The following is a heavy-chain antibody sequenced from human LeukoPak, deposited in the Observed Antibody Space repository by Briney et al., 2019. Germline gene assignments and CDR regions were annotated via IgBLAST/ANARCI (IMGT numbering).Heavy chain of an antibody. D-gene: IGHD4-23*01. Sequence: GGSLRLSCTASGFTFTSYWMHWVRQAPGTGLVWVSRINSDGSGTNCADSVKGRFTISRDNAKNTLFLQMNSLRAEDTAVYYCARDHSDYGGNIDYWGQGTLVTVSS. CDR1: GFTFTSYW. J-gene: IGHJ4*02. CDR2: INSDGSGT. CDR3: ARDHSDYGGNIDY. V-gene: IGHV3-74*01.